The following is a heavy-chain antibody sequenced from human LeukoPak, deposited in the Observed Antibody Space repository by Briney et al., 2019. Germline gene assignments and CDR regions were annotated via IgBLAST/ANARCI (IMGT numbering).Heavy chain of an antibody. J-gene: IGHJ6*04. CDR3: AREGYRITMVRGVIRSLGMDV. CDR1: GYTFTRYY. CDR2: INPNSGGT. D-gene: IGHD3-10*01. Sequence: ASVKVSCKASGYTFTRYYMHWVRQAPGQGLEWMGWINPNSGGTNYAQKFQGWVTMTRDTSISTAYMELSRLRSDDTAVYYCAREGYRITMVRGVIRSLGMDVWGKGTTVTVSS. V-gene: IGHV1-2*04.